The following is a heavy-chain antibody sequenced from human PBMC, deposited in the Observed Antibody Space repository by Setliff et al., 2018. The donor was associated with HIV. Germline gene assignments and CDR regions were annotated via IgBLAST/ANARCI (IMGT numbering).Heavy chain of an antibody. CDR2: ISPSGTT. V-gene: IGHV4-4*02. J-gene: IGHJ4*02. D-gene: IGHD2-2*01. CDR1: GYSIISSGW. Sequence: SETLSLTCAVSGYSIISSGWWHWVRQSPGKGLEWLGEISPSGTTNYNPSLESRVTMSMDKSGNQFSLKLTSVTAADAAVYYCARGLVSDRTSFIFDYWGLGTLVTVSS. CDR3: ARGLVSDRTSFIFDY.